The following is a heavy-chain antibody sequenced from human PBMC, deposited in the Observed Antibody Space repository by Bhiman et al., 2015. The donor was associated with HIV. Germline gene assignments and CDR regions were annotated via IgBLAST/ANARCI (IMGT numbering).Heavy chain of an antibody. CDR2: TSYDGSNK. D-gene: IGHD5-24*01. CDR3: ANSRRDGYIDY. Sequence: QVQLVESGGGVVQPGRSLRLSCAASGFAFSNFGMHWVRQAPGKGLEWVAVTSYDGSNKYYADSVKGRLTISRDNAKNSLYLQMNSLRAEDTAVYYCANSRRDGYIDYWGQGTLVTVSS. V-gene: IGHV3-30*18. J-gene: IGHJ4*02. CDR1: GFAFSNFG.